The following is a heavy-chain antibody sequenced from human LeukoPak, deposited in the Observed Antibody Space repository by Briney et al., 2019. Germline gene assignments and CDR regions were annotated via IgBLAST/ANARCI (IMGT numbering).Heavy chain of an antibody. CDR1: GFTFSSYS. V-gene: IGHV3-21*01. Sequence: KSGGSLRLSCAASGFTFSSYSMNWVRQAPGKGLEWVSSISSSSSYIYYADSVKGRFTISRDNAKNSLYLQMNSLRAEDTAVYYCARTMVRGVIIIRDQVGSGLDYWGQGTLVTVSS. CDR2: ISSSSSYI. D-gene: IGHD3-10*01. J-gene: IGHJ4*02. CDR3: ARTMVRGVIIIRDQVGSGLDY.